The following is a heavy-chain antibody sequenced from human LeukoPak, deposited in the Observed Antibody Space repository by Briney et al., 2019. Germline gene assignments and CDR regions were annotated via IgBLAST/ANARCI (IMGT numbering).Heavy chain of an antibody. D-gene: IGHD3-22*01. CDR3: ARHNYDSSGYYALFDY. Sequence: SETLSLTCTVSDGSISSFYWSWIRQPSGKGLEWIGYIYYSGATNYNPSLKSRVTISVDTSKNQFSLKLSSVTAADTAIYYCARHNYDSSGYYALFDYWGQGTLVIVSS. V-gene: IGHV4-59*01. CDR2: IYYSGAT. J-gene: IGHJ4*02. CDR1: DGSISSFY.